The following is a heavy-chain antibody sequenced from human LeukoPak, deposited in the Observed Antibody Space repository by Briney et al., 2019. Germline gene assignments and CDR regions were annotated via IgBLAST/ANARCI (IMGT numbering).Heavy chain of an antibody. CDR2: ISGSGGST. Sequence: GGSLRLSCAASGFTFSSYAMSWVRQAPGKGLEWVSAISGSGGSTYYADSVKGRFTISRDNSKNTLYLQMNRLRAEDTAVYYCAKDRYYYDSSGYGDYFDYWGQGTLVTVSS. D-gene: IGHD3-22*01. CDR1: GFTFSSYA. J-gene: IGHJ4*02. V-gene: IGHV3-23*01. CDR3: AKDRYYYDSSGYGDYFDY.